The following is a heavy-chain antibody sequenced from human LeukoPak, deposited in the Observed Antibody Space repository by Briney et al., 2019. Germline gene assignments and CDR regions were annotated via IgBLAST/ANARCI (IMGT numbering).Heavy chain of an antibody. V-gene: IGHV3-30*18. CDR2: ISYDGSNN. CDR3: AKTRGTYNAYYYYMDV. CDR1: GFTFSSYG. D-gene: IGHD1-26*01. J-gene: IGHJ6*03. Sequence: GRSLRLSCAASGFTFSSYGMHSVRQASGKGLEWVAVISYDGSNNYYADSVKGRLTISRDNFKNTLYLQMNSLTAEDTAVYYCAKTRGTYNAYYYYMDVWGKGTTVTVSS.